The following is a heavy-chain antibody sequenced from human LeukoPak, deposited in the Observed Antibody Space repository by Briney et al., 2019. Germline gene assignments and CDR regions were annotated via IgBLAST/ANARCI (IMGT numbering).Heavy chain of an antibody. CDR2: ISKSSDYI. J-gene: IGHJ3*02. CDR3: ARVRSVGGNPHAFNI. D-gene: IGHD4-23*01. CDR1: GFTFSTYA. Sequence: GGSLRLSCAASGFTFSTYAMNWVRQAPGKGLEWVSSISKSSDYIKYADSVKGRFTISRDNAKNSLYLQMNSLRVEDTALYYCARVRSVGGNPHAFNIWGQGTMVTVSS. V-gene: IGHV3-21*01.